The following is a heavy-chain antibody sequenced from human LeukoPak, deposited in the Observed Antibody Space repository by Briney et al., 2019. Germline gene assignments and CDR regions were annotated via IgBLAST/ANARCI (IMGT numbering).Heavy chain of an antibody. D-gene: IGHD3-10*01. Sequence: GRSLRLSCAASGFDFSSYVMHWVRQAPGKGLEWVAVISHDGSNEYYADSVTGRFTISRDNSKNTLSLQMNSLRAEDTAPYYCVRDISGEKSLDYWGQGTLVTVSS. V-gene: IGHV3-30*04. CDR3: VRDISGEKSLDY. CDR2: ISHDGSNE. CDR1: GFDFSSYV. J-gene: IGHJ4*02.